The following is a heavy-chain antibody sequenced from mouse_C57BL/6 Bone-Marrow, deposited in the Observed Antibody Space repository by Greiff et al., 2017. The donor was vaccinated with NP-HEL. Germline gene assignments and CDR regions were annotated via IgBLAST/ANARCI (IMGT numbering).Heavy chain of an antibody. V-gene: IGHV5-12*01. D-gene: IGHD1-1*01. CDR2: ISNGGGST. CDR3: ARDSSYLYWYFDV. CDR1: GFTFSDYY. J-gene: IGHJ1*03. Sequence: VKLMESGGGLVQPGGSLKLSCAASGFTFSDYYMYWVRQTPEKRLEWVAYISNGGGSTYYPDTVKGRFTISRDNAKNTLYLQMSRLKSEDTAMYYCARDSSYLYWYFDVWGTGTTVTVSS.